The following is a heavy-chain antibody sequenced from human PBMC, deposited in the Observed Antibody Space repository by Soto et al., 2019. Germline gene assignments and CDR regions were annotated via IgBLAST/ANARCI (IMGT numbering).Heavy chain of an antibody. Sequence: EVQLVESGEGLVQPGGSLRLSCVASGFTFSDHYMDWVRQAPGKGLEWVGRIRNKVNSYTTEYAASVKGRFSISRDDSKNSLFLQMNSLKTEDTAVYYCARDGGRELPFFDYWGQGTLVTVSS. CDR1: GFTFSDHY. CDR3: ARDGGRELPFFDY. CDR2: IRNKVNSYTT. V-gene: IGHV3-72*01. J-gene: IGHJ4*02. D-gene: IGHD3-10*01.